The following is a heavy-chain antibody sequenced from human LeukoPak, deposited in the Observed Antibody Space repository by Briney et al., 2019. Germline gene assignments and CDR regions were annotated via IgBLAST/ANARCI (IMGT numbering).Heavy chain of an antibody. CDR2: IYYSGST. D-gene: IGHD2-15*01. CDR3: ARRTGSFSWYYAY. Sequence: SETLSLTCTVSGGSISSYYLTWIRQPPGKGLEWIGYIYYSGSTTYNPSLKSRVTISVDTSKNQFSLKLNSVTAADTAVYYCARRTGSFSWYYAYWGQGTLVTVSS. J-gene: IGHJ4*02. V-gene: IGHV4-59*08. CDR1: GGSISSYY.